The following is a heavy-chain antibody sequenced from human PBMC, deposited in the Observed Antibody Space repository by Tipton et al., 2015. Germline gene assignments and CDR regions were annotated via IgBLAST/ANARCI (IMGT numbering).Heavy chain of an antibody. CDR1: GFTVSSNY. J-gene: IGHJ6*02. D-gene: IGHD2-8*01. Sequence: SLRLSCAASGFTVSSNYMSWVRQAPGKGLEWVSLIYTCDSTCYADSVKGRFTISRDNSKNTLYLQMNSLRAEDTAVYYCAKYGYGMDVWGQGTTVTVSS. CDR2: IYTCDST. CDR3: AKYGYGMDV. V-gene: IGHV3-53*01.